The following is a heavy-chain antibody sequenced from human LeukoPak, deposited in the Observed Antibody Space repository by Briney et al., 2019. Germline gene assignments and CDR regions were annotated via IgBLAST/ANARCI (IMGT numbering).Heavy chain of an antibody. J-gene: IGHJ6*02. D-gene: IGHD4-23*01. CDR1: GFTFSSYA. V-gene: IGHV3-30-3*01. Sequence: GGSLRLSCAASGFTFSSYAMHWVRQAPGKGLEWVAVISYDGSNKYYADSVKGRFTISRDNSKNTLYLQMNSLRAEDTAVYYCARSGGNPPGLYYYYGMDVWGQGTTVTVSS. CDR3: ARSGGNPPGLYYYYGMDV. CDR2: ISYDGSNK.